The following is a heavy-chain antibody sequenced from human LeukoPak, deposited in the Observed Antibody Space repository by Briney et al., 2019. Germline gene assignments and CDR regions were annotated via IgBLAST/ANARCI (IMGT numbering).Heavy chain of an antibody. J-gene: IGHJ4*02. D-gene: IGHD1-1*01. V-gene: IGHV1-2*02. Sequence: ASVKVSCKASGYTFAGYYMHWVRQAPGQGLEWMGWINPNSGGTNYAQKFQGRVTMTRDSSISTAYMELSRLRSDDTAVYYCARVGATGTTSPFDYWGQGTLVTVSS. CDR1: GYTFAGYY. CDR3: ARVGATGTTSPFDY. CDR2: INPNSGGT.